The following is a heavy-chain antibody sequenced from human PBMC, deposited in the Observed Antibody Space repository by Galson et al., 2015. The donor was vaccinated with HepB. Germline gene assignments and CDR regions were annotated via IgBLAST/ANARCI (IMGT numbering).Heavy chain of an antibody. J-gene: IGHJ4*02. V-gene: IGHV3-53*01. D-gene: IGHD3-22*01. CDR1: GFTVSSNY. Sequence: SLRLSCAASGFTVSSNYMSWVRQAPGKGLEWVSVIYSGGSTYYADSVKGRFTISRDNSKNTLYLQMNSLRAEDTAVYYCSRAYYDSSGLTYYFDYWGQGTLVTVSS. CDR2: IYSGGST. CDR3: SRAYYDSSGLTYYFDY.